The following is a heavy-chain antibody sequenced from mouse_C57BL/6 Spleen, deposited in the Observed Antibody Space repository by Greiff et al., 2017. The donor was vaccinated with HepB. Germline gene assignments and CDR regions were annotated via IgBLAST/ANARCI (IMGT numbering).Heavy chain of an antibody. V-gene: IGHV1-72*01. CDR1: GYTFTSYW. Sequence: QVQLQQPGAELVKPGASVKLSCKASGYTFTSYWMHWVKQRPGRGLEWIGRIDPKSGGNKYNEKFKSKATLTVDKPSSAAYMQLSSLTAEDSAVCYCAREEFGGSTSYWGQGTTLTVSS. CDR2: IDPKSGGN. D-gene: IGHD1-1*01. CDR3: AREEFGGSTSY. J-gene: IGHJ2*01.